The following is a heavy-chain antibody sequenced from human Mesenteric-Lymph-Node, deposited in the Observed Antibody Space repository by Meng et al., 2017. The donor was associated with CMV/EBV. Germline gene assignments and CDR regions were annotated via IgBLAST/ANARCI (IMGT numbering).Heavy chain of an antibody. CDR2: INHSGNT. CDR3: ASGYVTFVNY. V-gene: IGHV4-34*10. J-gene: IGHJ4*02. CDR1: GGSFSGYY. D-gene: IGHD3/OR15-3a*01. Sequence: GSLRLSCAVYGGSFSGYYWSWIRQPPGKGLEWIGEINHSGNTNYNPSLKSRITMSVDRPKNQFSLKLTSVTAADTAVYYCASGYVTFVNYWGQGILVTVSS.